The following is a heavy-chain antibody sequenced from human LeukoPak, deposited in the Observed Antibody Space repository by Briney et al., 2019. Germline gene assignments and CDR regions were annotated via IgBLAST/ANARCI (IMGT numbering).Heavy chain of an antibody. CDR1: GYTFTSYD. CDR3: ARVPYDYVWGSYRFNPIDY. D-gene: IGHD3-16*02. CDR2: MNPNSGNT. V-gene: IGHV1-8*01. Sequence: GASVKVSCKAPGYTFTSYDINWVRQATGQGPEWMGWMNPNSGNTGYAQKFQGRVTMTRNTSISTAYMELSSLRSEDTAVYYCARVPYDYVWGSYRFNPIDYWGQGTLVTVSS. J-gene: IGHJ4*02.